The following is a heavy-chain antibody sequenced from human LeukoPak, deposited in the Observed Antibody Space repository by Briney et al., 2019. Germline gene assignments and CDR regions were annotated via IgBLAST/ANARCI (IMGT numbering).Heavy chain of an antibody. D-gene: IGHD1-20*01. Sequence: PGGSLSLSCPASGFTFGSYSMNWVRQAPGKGRGWVSPISSSSSYIYYADSVKGRFTISRDNAKNSLYLQMNSLRAEDTAVYYCARDRDNWNLDYWGQGTLVTVSS. CDR2: ISSSSSYI. CDR3: ARDRDNWNLDY. J-gene: IGHJ4*02. CDR1: GFTFGSYS. V-gene: IGHV3-21*01.